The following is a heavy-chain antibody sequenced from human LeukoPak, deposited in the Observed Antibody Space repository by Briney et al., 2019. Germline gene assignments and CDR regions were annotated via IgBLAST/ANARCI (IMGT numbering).Heavy chain of an antibody. D-gene: IGHD2-8*01. V-gene: IGHV3-23*01. Sequence: GRSLRLSCAASGFTFSTYAMSWVRQAPGKGLEWVSAISGSRGSTYYTDSVKGRFTISRDNSKNTLYLQMNSLRAEDTAVYYRAKRRGDCSNGQGCGDSWGQGTLVTVSS. CDR2: ISGSRGST. CDR3: AKRRGDCSNGQGCGDS. J-gene: IGHJ4*02. CDR1: GFTFSTYA.